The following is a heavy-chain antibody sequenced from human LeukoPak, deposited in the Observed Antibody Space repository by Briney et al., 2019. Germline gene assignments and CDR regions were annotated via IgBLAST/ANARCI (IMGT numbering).Heavy chain of an antibody. V-gene: IGHV1-46*01. J-gene: IGHJ4*02. CDR2: INPSGGST. D-gene: IGHD3-22*01. CDR3: ATGYYYDSSGQYYFDY. CDR1: GYTFTSYY. Sequence: GASVKVSCKASGYTFTSYYMHWVRQAPGQGLEWMGIINPSGGSTSYAQKFQGRVTMTRDASMSTVYMELSSLRSEDTAVYYCATGYYYDSSGQYYFDYWGQGTLVTVSS.